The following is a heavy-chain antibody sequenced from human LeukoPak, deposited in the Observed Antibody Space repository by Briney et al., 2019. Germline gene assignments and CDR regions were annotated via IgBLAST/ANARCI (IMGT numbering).Heavy chain of an antibody. CDR1: GYTFTSYG. CDR3: ARDGLYYFDY. CDR2: IIPIFGTA. Sequence: SVKVSCKASGYTFTSYGISWVRQAPGQGLEWMGGIIPIFGTANYAQKFQGRVTITADESTSTAYMELSSLRSEDTAVYYCARDGLYYFDYWGQGTLVTVSS. J-gene: IGHJ4*02. V-gene: IGHV1-69*13. D-gene: IGHD6-19*01.